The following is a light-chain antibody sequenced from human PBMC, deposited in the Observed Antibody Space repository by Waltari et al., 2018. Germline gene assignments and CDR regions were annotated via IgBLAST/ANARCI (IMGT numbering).Light chain of an antibody. CDR3: SSSVGATDYV. J-gene: IGLJ1*01. Sequence: QSALTQPPSASGSPGQSVTISCTGTSSDVGGYNFVSWYQHHPGKAPKLIIYEDNKRPSGVPDRFSGSKSGNTASLTVSGLQADDEAYYYCSSSVGATDYVFGTGTEVTVL. CDR1: SSDVGGYNF. V-gene: IGLV2-8*01. CDR2: EDN.